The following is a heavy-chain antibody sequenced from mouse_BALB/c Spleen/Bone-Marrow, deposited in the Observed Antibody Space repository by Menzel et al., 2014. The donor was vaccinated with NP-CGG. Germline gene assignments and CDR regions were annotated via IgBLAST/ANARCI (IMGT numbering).Heavy chain of an antibody. V-gene: IGHV1-67*01. J-gene: IGHJ2*01. Sequence: QVQLQQSGPEVVRPGVSVKISCKGSGYTFTDYAMHWVKRSHAKSLEWIGVISTYNGNTNYNQKFKGKATMTVDKSSSTAYMERGRVTAEDSGMYDCGRWAAVVASYYVDDWGQGTTRTVSS. CDR1: GYTFTDYA. CDR2: ISTYNGNT. CDR3: GRWAAVVASYYVDD. D-gene: IGHD1-1*01.